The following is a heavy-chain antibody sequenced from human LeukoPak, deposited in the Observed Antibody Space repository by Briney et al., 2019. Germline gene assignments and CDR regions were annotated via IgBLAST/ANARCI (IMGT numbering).Heavy chain of an antibody. V-gene: IGHV4-34*01. D-gene: IGHD2-2*02. J-gene: IGHJ6*02. CDR3: ASEPAAIRWGYYYYYGMDV. CDR2: INHSGST. Sequence: SETLSLTCAVYGGSFSGYYWSWIRQPPGKGLEWIGEINHSGSTNYNPSLKSRVTISVDTSKNQFSLKLSSVTAADTAVYYCASEPAAIRWGYYYYYGMDVWGQGTTVTVSS. CDR1: GGSFSGYY.